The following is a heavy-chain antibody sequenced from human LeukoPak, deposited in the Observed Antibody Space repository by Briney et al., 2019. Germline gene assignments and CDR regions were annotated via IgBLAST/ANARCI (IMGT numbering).Heavy chain of an antibody. Sequence: KPSETLSLTCTVSGGSISSSSYYWGWIRQPPGKGLEWIGSIYYSGSTYYNPSLKSRVTISVDTSKNQFSLKLSSVTAADTAVYYCARDTHRPLSYVYWGQGTLVTVSS. V-gene: IGHV4-39*07. CDR1: GGSISSSSYY. CDR3: ARDTHRPLSYVY. CDR2: IYYSGST. J-gene: IGHJ4*02. D-gene: IGHD5-18*01.